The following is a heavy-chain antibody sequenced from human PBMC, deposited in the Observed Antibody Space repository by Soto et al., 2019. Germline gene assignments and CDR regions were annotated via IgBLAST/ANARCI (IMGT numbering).Heavy chain of an antibody. CDR3: ARDPSEGRVGNWFES. Sequence: GGSLRLSCAASGFTFSRYGMNWLRQAPGKGLEWVASISSTTSYVYYADSVKGRFSTSRDNAKNILYLEMYALRTEDTAVYYWARDPSEGRVGNWFESWGQGTLVTVSS. CDR2: ISSTTSYV. CDR1: GFTFSRYG. V-gene: IGHV3-21*06. J-gene: IGHJ5*01. D-gene: IGHD2-2*01.